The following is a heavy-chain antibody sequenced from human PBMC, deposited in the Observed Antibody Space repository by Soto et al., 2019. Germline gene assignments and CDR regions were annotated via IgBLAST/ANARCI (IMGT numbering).Heavy chain of an antibody. CDR3: ARDRGWNIVVIPASFDL. CDR1: GVSFGAFW. D-gene: IGHD2-15*01. CDR2: INQDGSEK. J-gene: IGHJ4*02. V-gene: IGHV3-7*01. Sequence: EVQLVESGGGLVQPGGSLRPSLAASGVSFGAFWMSGSGQIPGKGLEWVANINQDGSEKQYVDSVKGRFTISRDNAKNSLFLQMNSLRAEDSAVYYCARDRGWNIVVIPASFDLWGRGALVSVSS.